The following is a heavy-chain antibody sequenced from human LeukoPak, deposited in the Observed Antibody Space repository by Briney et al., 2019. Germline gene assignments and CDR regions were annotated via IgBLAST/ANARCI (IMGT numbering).Heavy chain of an antibody. CDR3: ARGWYLDTAMARGY. J-gene: IGHJ4*02. CDR2: IIPIFGTA. CDR1: GYTFTSYG. Sequence: GASVKVSCKASGYTFTSYGISWVRQAPGQGLEWMGRIIPIFGTANYAQKFQGRVTITTDESTSTAYMELSSLRSEDTAVYYCARGWYLDTAMARGYWGQGTLVTVSS. V-gene: IGHV1-69*05. D-gene: IGHD5-18*01.